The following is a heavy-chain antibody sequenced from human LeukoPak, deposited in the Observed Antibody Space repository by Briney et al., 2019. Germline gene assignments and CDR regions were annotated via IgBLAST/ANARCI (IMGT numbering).Heavy chain of an antibody. CDR2: ISDDSRTT. Sequence: GGSLRLSCAASVFSFSYYSMNWVRQAPGKGLEWVSYISDDSRTTYYADSVKGRFTISRDNAKNSLYLQMNSLRAEDTAVYYCARGKRNYFDYWGQGTLVTVSS. CDR1: VFSFSYYS. J-gene: IGHJ4*02. CDR3: ARGKRNYFDY. D-gene: IGHD5-24*01. V-gene: IGHV3-48*04.